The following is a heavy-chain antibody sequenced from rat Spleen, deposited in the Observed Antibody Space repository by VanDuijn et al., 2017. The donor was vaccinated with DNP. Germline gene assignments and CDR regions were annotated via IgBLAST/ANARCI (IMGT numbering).Heavy chain of an antibody. D-gene: IGHD1-12*03. Sequence: EVQLQESGPGLVKPSQSLSLTCSVTGYSITSNYWGWIRKFPGNKMEWIGHISYSGSTSYNPSLKSRISIIRDTSKNQFFLQLNSVNTEDTATYYCARFDNYYDDGYYDYWGQGVMVTVSS. J-gene: IGHJ2*01. CDR2: ISYSGST. CDR1: GYSITSNY. V-gene: IGHV3-1*01. CDR3: ARFDNYYDDGYYDY.